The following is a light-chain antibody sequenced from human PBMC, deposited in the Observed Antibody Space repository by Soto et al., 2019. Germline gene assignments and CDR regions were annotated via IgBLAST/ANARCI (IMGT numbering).Light chain of an antibody. Sequence: QSVLTQPPSESGTPGQRVTISCSGSSSTIGSNTVDWFQQLPGTAPKLLIYSNNQRPSGVPDRFSGSKSGTSASLAISGLQSEDEADYYCASWDDSLNGWVFGGGTKVTVL. J-gene: IGLJ3*02. V-gene: IGLV1-44*01. CDR1: SSTIGSNT. CDR3: ASWDDSLNGWV. CDR2: SNN.